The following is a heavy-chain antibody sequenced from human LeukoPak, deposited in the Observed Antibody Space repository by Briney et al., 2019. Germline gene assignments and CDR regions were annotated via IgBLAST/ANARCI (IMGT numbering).Heavy chain of an antibody. J-gene: IGHJ3*01. V-gene: IGHV3-30-3*01. D-gene: IGHD2-15*01. CDR1: GFTFSFYA. CDR3: ARGISAVVPRAFDV. Sequence: GGSLRLSCAASGFTFSFYAMHWVRQAPGKGLEWVAVVSTDGSNQYYADSVKGRFTISRENAKNTLYLQLNSLRAEDTAVYFCARGISAVVPRAFDVWGQGTLVTVSS. CDR2: VSTDGSNQ.